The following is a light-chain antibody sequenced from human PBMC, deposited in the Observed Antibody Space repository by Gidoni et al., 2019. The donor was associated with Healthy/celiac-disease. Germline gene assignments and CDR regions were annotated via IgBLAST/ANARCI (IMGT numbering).Light chain of an antibody. V-gene: IGKV3-20*01. CDR1: QSVSSSY. Sequence: EIVLTQSPGTLSLSPGERATLSCRASQSVSSSYLAWYQQKPGQAPRLLIYGASSRATGIPDRFSGSGSGTDLTLTISRLEPEDFAVYYCQQYATFGQGTRLEIK. CDR2: GAS. J-gene: IGKJ5*01. CDR3: QQYAT.